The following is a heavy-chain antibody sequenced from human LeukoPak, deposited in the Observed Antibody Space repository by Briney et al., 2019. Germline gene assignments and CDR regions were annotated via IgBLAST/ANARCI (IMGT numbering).Heavy chain of an antibody. J-gene: IGHJ4*02. CDR1: GFTFSYHS. CDR2: ISSSSSYI. Sequence: KPGGSLRLSCAASGFTFSYHSMNWVRQAPGKGLEWVSSISSSSSYIYYADSVKGRFTISRDNAKNSLYLQMYSLRAEDTAIYYCARGFSGSYYTKDFDYWGQGALVTVSS. D-gene: IGHD3-10*01. CDR3: ARGFSGSYYTKDFDY. V-gene: IGHV3-21*01.